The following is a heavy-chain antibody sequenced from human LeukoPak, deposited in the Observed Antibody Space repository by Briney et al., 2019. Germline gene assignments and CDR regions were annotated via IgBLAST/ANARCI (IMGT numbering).Heavy chain of an antibody. CDR1: GFTFSSYA. D-gene: IGHD6-19*01. CDR3: AKAVAGFPRCFDY. CDR2: ISGSGGST. Sequence: PGGFLRLSCAASGFTFSSYAMSWVRQAPGKGLEWVSAISGSGGSTYYADSVKGRFTISRDNSKNTLYLQMNSLRAEDTAVYYCAKAVAGFPRCFDYWGQGTLVTVSS. V-gene: IGHV3-23*01. J-gene: IGHJ4*02.